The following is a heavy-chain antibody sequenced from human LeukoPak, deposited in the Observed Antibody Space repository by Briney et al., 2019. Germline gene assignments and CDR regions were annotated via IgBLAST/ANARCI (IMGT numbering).Heavy chain of an antibody. J-gene: IGHJ4*02. V-gene: IGHV2-5*01. CDR3: AHGYGDYDPYFDY. Sequence: SGPTLVNPTQTLTLTCTFSGFSLATSRVGVGWIRQPPGKALEWLALIYWNDNKRYSPSLRSSLTVTKDTSKTQVFLTMTKMDPVDTATYYCAHGYGDYDPYFDYWGQGTLVTVSS. CDR1: GFSLATSRVG. CDR2: IYWNDNK. D-gene: IGHD4-17*01.